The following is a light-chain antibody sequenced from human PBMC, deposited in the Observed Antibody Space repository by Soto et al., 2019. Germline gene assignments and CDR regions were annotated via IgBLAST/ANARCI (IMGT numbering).Light chain of an antibody. CDR2: GAS. J-gene: IGKJ1*01. Sequence: EKVMTQSPATLSMSPGERATLSCRASQSVSNFLAWYQQKPGQAPRLLIYGASTRATCVPARFSGSGSGTEFTLTISSLQSEDFAVYYCQQYSNWSSWTFGQGTKVEVK. V-gene: IGKV3-15*01. CDR3: QQYSNWSSWT. CDR1: QSVSNF.